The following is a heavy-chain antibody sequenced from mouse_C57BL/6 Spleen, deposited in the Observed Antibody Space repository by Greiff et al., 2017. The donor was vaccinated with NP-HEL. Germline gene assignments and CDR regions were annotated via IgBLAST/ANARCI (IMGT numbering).Heavy chain of an antibody. V-gene: IGHV3-6*01. CDR3: ASYYDGRFDY. Sequence: DVHLVESGPGLVKPSQSLSLTCSVTGYSITSGYYWNWIRQFPGNKLEWMGYISYDGSNNYNPSLKNRISITRDTSKNQFFLKLNSVTTEDTATYYCASYYDGRFDYWGQGTTLTVSS. CDR1: GYSITSGYY. CDR2: ISYDGSN. J-gene: IGHJ2*01. D-gene: IGHD1-1*01.